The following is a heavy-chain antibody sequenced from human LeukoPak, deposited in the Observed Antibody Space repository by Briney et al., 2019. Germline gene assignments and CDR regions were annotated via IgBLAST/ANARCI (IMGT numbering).Heavy chain of an antibody. J-gene: IGHJ4*02. V-gene: IGHV4-59*01. CDR3: ARDRGDFWSGYYSHYFDY. D-gene: IGHD3-3*01. Sequence: NSSQTLSLTCTVSGGSISSYYWSWIRQPPGKGLEWIGYIYYSGSTNYNPSLKSRVTISVDTSKNQFSLKLSSVTAADTAVYYCARDRGDFWSGYYSHYFDYWGQGTLVTVSS. CDR1: GGSISSYY. CDR2: IYYSGST.